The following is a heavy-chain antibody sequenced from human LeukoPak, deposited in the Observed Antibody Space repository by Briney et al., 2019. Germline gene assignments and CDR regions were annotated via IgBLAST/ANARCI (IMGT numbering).Heavy chain of an antibody. V-gene: IGHV3-30*02. CDR1: GFTFSSYG. J-gene: IGHJ4*02. CDR3: AKDRYYGSGSYPSYFDY. CDR2: IRYDGSNK. Sequence: PGGSLRLSCAASGFTFSSYGMHWVRQAPGKGLEWVAFIRYDGSNKYYADSVKGRFTISRDNSKNTLYLQMNSLRAEDTAVYYCAKDRYYGSGSYPSYFDYWGQGTLVTVSS. D-gene: IGHD3-10*01.